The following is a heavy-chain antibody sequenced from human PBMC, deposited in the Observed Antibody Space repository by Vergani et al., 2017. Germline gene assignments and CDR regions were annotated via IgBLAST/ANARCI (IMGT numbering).Heavy chain of an antibody. D-gene: IGHD2-8*02. Sequence: QVQLVQSGAEVKKPGASVKVSCKASGYTFTSYYIHWLRQAPGQAFEWMGILNPTTGHTTSAQKFMGRVDMTREPSTDTATRTVQMTLSSLRSEDTAVYYCAISIGYWAGATCRAWYFDRWVEGTQVTVAS. CDR2: LNPTTGHT. J-gene: IGHJ5*02. CDR3: AISIGYWAGATCRAWYFDR. CDR1: GYTFTSYY. V-gene: IGHV1-46*01.